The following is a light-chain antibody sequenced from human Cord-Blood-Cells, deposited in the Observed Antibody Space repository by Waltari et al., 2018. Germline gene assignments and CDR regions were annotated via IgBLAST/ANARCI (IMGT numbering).Light chain of an antibody. CDR2: GAS. V-gene: IGKV3-20*01. Sequence: EIVLTQSPGTRALSPGERATLSCRASQSVSSSYLAWYQQKPGQAPRLLIYGASSRATGIPDRFSGSGSGTDFTLTISRLEPEDFAVYYCQQYGSSPNTFGGGTKVEIK. CDR3: QQYGSSPNT. J-gene: IGKJ4*01. CDR1: QSVSSSY.